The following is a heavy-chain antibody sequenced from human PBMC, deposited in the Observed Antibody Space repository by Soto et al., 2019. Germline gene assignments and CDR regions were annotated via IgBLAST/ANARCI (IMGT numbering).Heavy chain of an antibody. J-gene: IGHJ3*02. CDR3: ARGHYDILKRTPFRGSGGDAFDI. CDR2: ISAHDAYT. D-gene: IGHD3-9*01. CDR1: GYTFTSYG. Sequence: QVQLVQSGGEVKKPGASVKVSCKASGYTFTSYGISWVRQAPGQGLEWMGWISAHDAYTNYAQRLQGRVTMTTDTSTSTAYMELRSLRSDDTAIYYCARGHYDILKRTPFRGSGGDAFDIWGQGTMVTVSS. V-gene: IGHV1-18*01.